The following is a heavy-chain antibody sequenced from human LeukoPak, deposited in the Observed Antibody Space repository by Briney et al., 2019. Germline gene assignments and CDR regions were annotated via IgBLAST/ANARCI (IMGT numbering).Heavy chain of an antibody. Sequence: GGSLRLSCAASGFTFSTYAMNWVRQAPGKGLEYVSAISSNGGSTYYADSVKGRFTISRDNSKNTLYLQMSSLRAEDTAVYYCVKSLDYYDSSGYYPLDYWGQGTLVTVSS. V-gene: IGHV3-64D*06. J-gene: IGHJ4*02. D-gene: IGHD3-22*01. CDR3: VKSLDYYDSSGYYPLDY. CDR1: GFTFSTYA. CDR2: ISSNGGST.